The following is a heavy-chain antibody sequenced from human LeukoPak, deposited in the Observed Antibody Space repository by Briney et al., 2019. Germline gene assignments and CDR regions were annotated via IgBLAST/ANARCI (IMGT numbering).Heavy chain of an antibody. J-gene: IGHJ4*02. V-gene: IGHV3-33*01. D-gene: IGHD5-24*01. CDR1: GFTFSSYG. Sequence: PGGSLRLSCAASGFTFSSYGMHWVRQAPGKGLEWVAVIWYDGSNKYYADSVKGRFTISRDNSKNTLYLQMNSLRAEDTAVYYCARDSVVGMATTDYFDYWGQGTLVTVSS. CDR2: IWYDGSNK. CDR3: ARDSVVGMATTDYFDY.